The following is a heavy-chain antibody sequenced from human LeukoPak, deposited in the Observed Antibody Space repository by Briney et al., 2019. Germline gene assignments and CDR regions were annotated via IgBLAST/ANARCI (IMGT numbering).Heavy chain of an antibody. CDR1: GYTFTGYY. Sequence: GSSVKVSCKASGYTFTGYYMHWVRQAPGQGLEWMGWINPNSGGTNYAQKFQGRVTMTRDTSISTAYMELSRLRSDDTAVYYCARGNVLLWFRELFAGDWFDPWGQGTLVTVSS. V-gene: IGHV1-2*02. CDR3: ARGNVLLWFRELFAGDWFDP. D-gene: IGHD3-10*01. CDR2: INPNSGGT. J-gene: IGHJ5*02.